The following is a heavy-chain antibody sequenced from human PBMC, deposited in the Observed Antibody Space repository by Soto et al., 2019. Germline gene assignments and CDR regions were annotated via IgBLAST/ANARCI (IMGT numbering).Heavy chain of an antibody. Sequence: SETLSLTCTVSGGSISNYYWSWIRQPPGRGLEWIGHIFYSGSTNYNPALKSRVTISVDTSKNALYLQMNSLRAEDTAVYYCAKNPGYYYDSTGYHFDYWGQGTLVTVSS. D-gene: IGHD3-22*01. CDR3: AKNPGYYYDSTGYHFDY. J-gene: IGHJ4*02. V-gene: IGHV4-59*12. CDR2: IFYSGST. CDR1: GGSISNYY.